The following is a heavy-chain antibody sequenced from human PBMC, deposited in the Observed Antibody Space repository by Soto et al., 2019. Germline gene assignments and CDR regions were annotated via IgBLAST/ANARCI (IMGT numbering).Heavy chain of an antibody. CDR3: AKDESRVVVPDNWFDS. CDR1: GLTFSSNA. CDR2: ISDSGGRT. Sequence: GGSLRLSCAASGLTFSSNAMSWVCQAPGKGLEWVSGISDSGGRTYYADSVKGRFTISRDNSKNTLYLQMNSLRAEDTAVYYCAKDESRVVVPDNWFDSWGQGTLVTVSS. V-gene: IGHV3-23*01. J-gene: IGHJ5*01. D-gene: IGHD3-22*01.